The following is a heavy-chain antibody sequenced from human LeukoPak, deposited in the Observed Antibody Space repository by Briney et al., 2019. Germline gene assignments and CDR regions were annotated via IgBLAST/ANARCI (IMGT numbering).Heavy chain of an antibody. D-gene: IGHD3-22*01. Sequence: GGSLRLSCAASGFAFSSYAMSWVRQAPGKGLEWVSAISGSGGSTYYADSVKGRFTISRDNSKNTLYLQMNSLRAEDTAVYYCAKGPTYYYDSSGYPGAGAFDIWGQGTMVTVSS. CDR2: ISGSGGST. J-gene: IGHJ3*02. CDR3: AKGPTYYYDSSGYPGAGAFDI. CDR1: GFAFSSYA. V-gene: IGHV3-23*01.